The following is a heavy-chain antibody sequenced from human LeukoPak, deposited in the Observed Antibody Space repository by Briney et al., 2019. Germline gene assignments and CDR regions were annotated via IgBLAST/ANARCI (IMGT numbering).Heavy chain of an antibody. CDR1: GFTFDDYA. Sequence: GGSLRLSCAASGFTFDDYAMHWVRQAPGKGLEWVSGITWNSDNIEYADSVKGRFTISRDNAKNSLYLQMNSLRAEDTAVYYCARDMYSSSWYWFDPWGQGTLVTVSS. V-gene: IGHV3-9*01. CDR3: ARDMYSSSWYWFDP. J-gene: IGHJ5*02. D-gene: IGHD6-13*01. CDR2: ITWNSDNI.